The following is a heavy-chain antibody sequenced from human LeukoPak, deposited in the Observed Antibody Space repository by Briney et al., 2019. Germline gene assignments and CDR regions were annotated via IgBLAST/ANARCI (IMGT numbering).Heavy chain of an antibody. CDR2: IYYSGSI. D-gene: IGHD5/OR15-5a*01. CDR1: GGSISSYY. V-gene: IGHV4-59*08. J-gene: IGHJ6*02. CDR3: ARCLHYYYGMDV. Sequence: ASETLSLTCTVSGGSISSYYWSWIRQPPGKGLEWIGYIYYSGSINYNPSLKSRVTISVDTSKNQFSLKLSSVTAADTAVYYCARCLHYYYGMDVWGQGTTVTVSS.